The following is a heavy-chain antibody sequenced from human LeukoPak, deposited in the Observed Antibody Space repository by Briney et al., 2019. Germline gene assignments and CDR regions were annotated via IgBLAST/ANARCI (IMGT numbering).Heavy chain of an antibody. Sequence: HTGGSLRLSCAASGFTFSTYWMHWVRQAPGKGLEWVSLISGDGVSTFYADSVKGRFSISRDNSKNSLYLEMTSLRTEDAAMYYCAKESGKFDYWGQGTLVAVSS. J-gene: IGHJ4*02. V-gene: IGHV3-43*02. CDR1: GFTFSTYW. CDR2: ISGDGVST. CDR3: AKESGKFDY.